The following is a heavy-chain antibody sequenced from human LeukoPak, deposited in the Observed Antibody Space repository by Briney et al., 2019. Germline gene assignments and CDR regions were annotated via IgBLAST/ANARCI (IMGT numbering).Heavy chain of an antibody. Sequence: GGSLRLSCAASGFTFSSYAMSWVRQAPGKGLEWVSAISGSGGSTYYADSVKGRFTISRDNSKNTLYLQMNSLRAEDTAVYYCARNPRWLQSPEYFQHWGQGTLVTVSS. V-gene: IGHV3-23*01. CDR3: ARNPRWLQSPEYFQH. CDR2: ISGSGGST. J-gene: IGHJ1*01. D-gene: IGHD5-24*01. CDR1: GFTFSSYA.